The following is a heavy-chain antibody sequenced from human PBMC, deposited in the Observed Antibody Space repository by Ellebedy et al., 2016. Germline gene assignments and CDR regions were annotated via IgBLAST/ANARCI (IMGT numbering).Heavy chain of an antibody. CDR3: TRWRRGSYHVLPFDY. CDR1: GGSFTGYY. V-gene: IGHV4-34*01. J-gene: IGHJ4*02. CDR2: INHSGIT. Sequence: SETLSLXXAVYGGSFTGYYWTWIRQPPGKGLEWIGEINHSGITKYNPSLKSRVNISADTSKKQVSLRLNSVTAADTAVYYCTRWRRGSYHVLPFDYWGQGTLVTVSS. D-gene: IGHD1-26*01.